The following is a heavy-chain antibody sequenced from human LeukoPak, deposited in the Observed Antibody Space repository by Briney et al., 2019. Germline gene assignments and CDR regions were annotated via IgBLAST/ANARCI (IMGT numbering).Heavy chain of an antibody. CDR1: GYTFTGYY. CDR2: INPNSGGT. J-gene: IGHJ6*03. V-gene: IGHV1-2*06. D-gene: IGHD6-19*01. Sequence: ASVKVSCKASGYTFTGYYMHWVRQAPGQGLEWMGRINPNSGGTNYAQKFQGRVTMTRDTSISTAYMELSRLRSDDTAVYYCVRSLYPSVADTYYYYYYMDVWGKGTTVTVSS. CDR3: VRSLYPSVADTYYYYYYMDV.